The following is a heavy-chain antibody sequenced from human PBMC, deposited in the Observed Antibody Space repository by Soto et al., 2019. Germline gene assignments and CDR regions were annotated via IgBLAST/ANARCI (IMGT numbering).Heavy chain of an antibody. Sequence: GESLKISCKGSGYSFTSYWIGWVRQMPGKGLEWMGIIYPGDSDTRYSPSFQGQVTISTDKSISTAYLQWSSLKASDTAMYYCASQGRDGYNLAYYYGMDVWGQGTTVTVSS. CDR2: IYPGDSDT. CDR3: ASQGRDGYNLAYYYGMDV. D-gene: IGHD5-12*01. CDR1: GYSFTSYW. V-gene: IGHV5-51*01. J-gene: IGHJ6*02.